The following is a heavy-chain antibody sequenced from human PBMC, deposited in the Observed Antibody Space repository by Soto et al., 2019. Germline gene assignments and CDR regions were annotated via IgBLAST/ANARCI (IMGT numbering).Heavy chain of an antibody. CDR1: GFSLSTGGLS. J-gene: IGHJ6*02. V-gene: IGHV2-5*02. D-gene: IGHD3-22*01. CDR2: IYWDDDK. Sequence: QITLRESGPSLVKPTQTLTLTCSFSGFSLSTGGLSVAWIRQPPGKALEWLALIYWDDDKRYSPSLETRLTPSNDPPKNGVVLTMPNLDPADTGKYYCAHRNYYHASGSFRYHYGMDVWGQGTAVTVSS. CDR3: AHRNYYHASGSFRYHYGMDV.